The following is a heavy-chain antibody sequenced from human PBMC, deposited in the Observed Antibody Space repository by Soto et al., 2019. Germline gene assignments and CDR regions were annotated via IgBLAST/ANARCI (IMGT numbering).Heavy chain of an antibody. Sequence: QVQLVQSGAEVKKPGASVKVSCKASGYTFTSYDINWVRQATGQGLEWMGWMNTNSGNTGYAQKFQGRVTMTRNTSISTAYMELSSLRSEDTAVYYCARGLHQQLAYYYYGMDVLGQGTTVTVSS. D-gene: IGHD6-13*01. CDR3: ARGLHQQLAYYYYGMDV. CDR1: GYTFTSYD. J-gene: IGHJ6*02. CDR2: MNTNSGNT. V-gene: IGHV1-8*01.